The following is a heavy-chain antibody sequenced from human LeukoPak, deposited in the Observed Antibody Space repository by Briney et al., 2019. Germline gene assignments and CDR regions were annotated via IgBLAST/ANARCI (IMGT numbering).Heavy chain of an antibody. D-gene: IGHD1-14*01. CDR2: IYYSGST. Sequence: PSETLSLTCTVSGGSISSYYWSWIRQPPGKGLEWIGYIYYSGSTNYNPSLKSRVTISVDTSKNQFSLKLSSVTAADTAVYYCAREGVNRYFQHWGQGTLVTVSS. CDR1: GGSISSYY. V-gene: IGHV4-59*12. J-gene: IGHJ1*01. CDR3: AREGVNRYFQH.